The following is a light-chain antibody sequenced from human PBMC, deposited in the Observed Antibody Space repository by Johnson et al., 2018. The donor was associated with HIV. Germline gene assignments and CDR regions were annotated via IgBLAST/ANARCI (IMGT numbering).Light chain of an antibody. Sequence: QSVLTQPPSVSAAPGQKVSISCSGSSSNIGNNYVSWYQQLPGTAPKLLIYENNKRPSGIPDRFSGSKSGTSATLCITGLRTGDEADYYCGTWDSRLYVFGTGTKVTVL. CDR2: ENN. CDR3: GTWDSRLYV. J-gene: IGLJ1*01. CDR1: SSNIGNNY. V-gene: IGLV1-51*02.